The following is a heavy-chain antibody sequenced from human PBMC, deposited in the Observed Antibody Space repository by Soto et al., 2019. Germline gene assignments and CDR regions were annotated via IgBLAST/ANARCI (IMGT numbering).Heavy chain of an antibody. V-gene: IGHV1-2*02. CDR1: GYIFTGYY. Sequence: ASVKVSCKASGYIFTGYYMHWVRQAPGQGLEWMGWINPNSGDINYAQKFQGRVTMTGDTSISTAYMELSSLRSDDTAVYYCARERRVAVAGYYYYGMDVWGQGTTVTVSS. J-gene: IGHJ6*02. CDR3: ARERRVAVAGYYYYGMDV. D-gene: IGHD6-19*01. CDR2: INPNSGDI.